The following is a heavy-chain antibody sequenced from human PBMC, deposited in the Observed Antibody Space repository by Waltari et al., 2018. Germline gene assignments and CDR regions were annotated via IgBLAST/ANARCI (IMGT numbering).Heavy chain of an antibody. CDR2: IYTSGST. V-gene: IGHV4-4*07. D-gene: IGHD2-21*01. CDR1: GGSISSYY. CDR3: ARFLPVPVPLYCGGDCYGWFDP. Sequence: QVQLQESGPGLVKPSETLSLTCTVSGGSISSYYWSWIRPPAGKGLEWIGRIYTSGSTNYNPSLKSRVTMSVDTSKNQFSLKLSSVTAADTAVYYCARFLPVPVPLYCGGDCYGWFDPWGQGTLVTVSS. J-gene: IGHJ5*02.